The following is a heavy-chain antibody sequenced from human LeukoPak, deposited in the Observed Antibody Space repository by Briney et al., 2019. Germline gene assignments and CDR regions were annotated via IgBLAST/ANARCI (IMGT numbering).Heavy chain of an antibody. CDR1: GYTFTSYD. CDR2: MNPNSGNT. CDR3: ARVLPLNYYGSGSHDY. D-gene: IGHD3-10*01. V-gene: IGHV1-8*01. J-gene: IGHJ4*02. Sequence: ASVKVSCQASGYTFTSYDINWVRQATGQGLEWMGWMNPNSGNTGCAQKFQGRVTMTRNTSISTAYMELSSLRSEDTAVYYCARVLPLNYYGSGSHDYWGQGTLVTVSS.